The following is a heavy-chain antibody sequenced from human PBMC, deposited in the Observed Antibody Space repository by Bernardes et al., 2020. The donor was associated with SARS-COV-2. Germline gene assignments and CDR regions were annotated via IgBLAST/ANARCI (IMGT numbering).Heavy chain of an antibody. CDR3: AKDRVLWGTSGYFDY. CDR2: ISGSGGGT. Sequence: GGSLRLSCAASGFTFKNYGMSWVRQAPGKGLQWVASISGSGGGTFYADSVKGRCTISRDNSKNTLYMRLNSLRAEDTAMYYCAKDRVLWGTSGYFDYWGQGALVSVSS. CDR1: GFTFKNYG. J-gene: IGHJ4*02. D-gene: IGHD3-16*01. V-gene: IGHV3-23*01.